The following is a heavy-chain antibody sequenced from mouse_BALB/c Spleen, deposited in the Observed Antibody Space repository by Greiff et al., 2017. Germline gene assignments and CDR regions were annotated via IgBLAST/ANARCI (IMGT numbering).Heavy chain of an antibody. CDR2: IDPETGGT. V-gene: IGHV1-15*01. Sequence: QVQLKQSGAELVRPGASVTLSCKASGYTFTDYEMHWVKQTPVHGLEWIGAIDPETGGTAYNQKFKGKATLTADKSSSTAYMELRSLTSEDSAVYYCTPYDGYYGGFAYWGQGTLVTVSA. D-gene: IGHD2-3*01. CDR1: GYTFTDYE. J-gene: IGHJ3*01. CDR3: TPYDGYYGGFAY.